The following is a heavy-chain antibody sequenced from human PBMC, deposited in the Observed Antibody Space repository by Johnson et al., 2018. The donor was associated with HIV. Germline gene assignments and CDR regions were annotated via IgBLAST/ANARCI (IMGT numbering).Heavy chain of an antibody. CDR2: ISWNSGSI. V-gene: IGHV3-9*01. CDR1: GFTFEDYA. CDR3: AREELEPDVFDI. J-gene: IGHJ3*02. Sequence: VQLVESGGGVVQPGRSLRLSCAASGFTFEDYAMHWVRQVPGKGLEWVSGISWNSGSIGYADSVKGRFTISRDNSKNTLCLQMNSLRAEDTAVYYCAREELEPDVFDIWGQGTMVTVSS. D-gene: IGHD1-1*01.